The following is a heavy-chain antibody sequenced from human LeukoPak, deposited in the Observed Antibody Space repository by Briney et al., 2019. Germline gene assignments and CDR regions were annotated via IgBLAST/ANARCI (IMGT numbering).Heavy chain of an antibody. Sequence: GGSLILSCAASGFTFSNYWMSWVRQAPGKGLEWVANIKEDGSDKNYVDSVRGRFTISRDNAKNALYLQMNSLRAEDTAVYYCGREIPGGTTSLDCWGQGTVVTVSS. J-gene: IGHJ4*02. CDR2: IKEDGSDK. CDR1: GFTFSNYW. CDR3: GREIPGGTTSLDC. D-gene: IGHD1-7*01. V-gene: IGHV3-7*04.